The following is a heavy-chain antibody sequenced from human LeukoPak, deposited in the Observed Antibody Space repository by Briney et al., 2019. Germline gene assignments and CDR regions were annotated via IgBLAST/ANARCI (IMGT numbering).Heavy chain of an antibody. CDR3: ARSRYSYGYNDY. V-gene: IGHV1-18*04. Sequence: ASVNVSCKASGYTFTSYGISWVRQAPGQGLEWMGWISAYNGNTNYAQKLQGRVTMTTDTSTSTAYMELRSLRSDDTAVYYCARSRYSYGYNDYWGQGTLVTVSS. CDR1: GYTFTSYG. D-gene: IGHD5-18*01. J-gene: IGHJ4*02. CDR2: ISAYNGNT.